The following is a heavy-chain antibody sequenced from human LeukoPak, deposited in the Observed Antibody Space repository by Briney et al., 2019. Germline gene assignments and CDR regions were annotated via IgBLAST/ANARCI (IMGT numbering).Heavy chain of an antibody. J-gene: IGHJ4*02. V-gene: IGHV3-53*05. CDR3: AKDIDTGYSSGWYDY. Sequence: GGSLRLSCAASGFTVSSNYMSWVRQAPGKGLEWVSAIYSGGSTYYADSVKGRFTISRDNSKNSLYLQMNSLRAEDTALYYCAKDIDTGYSSGWYDYWGQGTLVTVSS. CDR1: GFTVSSNY. CDR2: IYSGGST. D-gene: IGHD6-19*01.